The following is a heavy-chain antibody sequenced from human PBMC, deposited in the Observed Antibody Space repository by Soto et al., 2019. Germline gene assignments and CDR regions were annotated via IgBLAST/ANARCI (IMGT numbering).Heavy chain of an antibody. CDR2: IYPGDSDT. CDR1: GYSFTSYW. CDR3: ARQSQPIISGSDSWYTPEGGNYYYYYMDV. J-gene: IGHJ6*03. D-gene: IGHD6-13*01. Sequence: GESLKISCKGSGYSFTSYWIGWVRQMPGKGLEWKGIIYPGDSDTRYSPSFQGQVTISADKSISTAYLQWSSLKASDTAMYYCARQSQPIISGSDSWYTPEGGNYYYYYMDVWGKGTTVTVSS. V-gene: IGHV5-51*01.